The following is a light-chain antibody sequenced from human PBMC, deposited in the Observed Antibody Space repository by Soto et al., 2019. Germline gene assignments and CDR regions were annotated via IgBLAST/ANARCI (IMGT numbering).Light chain of an antibody. CDR3: CSYVGATTYV. CDR2: EGI. V-gene: IGLV2-23*01. Sequence: LTQPASVSGSPGQSITISCTGTSSTVGGFNVVSWYQQHPGKAPKVIIYEGIKRPSGVSDRFSGSNSGSTASLTISGLQAEDEADYYCCSYVGATTYVFGTGTKVTVL. J-gene: IGLJ1*01. CDR1: SSTVGGFNV.